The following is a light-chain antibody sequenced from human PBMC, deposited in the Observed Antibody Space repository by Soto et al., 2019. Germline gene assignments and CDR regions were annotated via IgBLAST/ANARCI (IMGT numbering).Light chain of an antibody. V-gene: IGKV2-30*02. CDR1: QSLVHRDGNTY. CDR2: AAS. CDR3: QRYDSAPLT. Sequence: DVVVTQSPLSLPVTLGQAASISCRSSQSLVHRDGNTYLSWYQQKPGKVPKLLIYAASTLQSGVPSRFSGSGSGTDFTLTISSLQPVDVATYYCQRYDSAPLTFGGGTKVDIK. J-gene: IGKJ4*01.